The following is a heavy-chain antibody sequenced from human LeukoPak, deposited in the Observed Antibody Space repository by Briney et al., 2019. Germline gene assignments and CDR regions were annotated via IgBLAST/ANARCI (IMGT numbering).Heavy chain of an antibody. V-gene: IGHV4-4*07. CDR1: GGSISSYY. Sequence: PSETLSLTCTVSGGSISSYYWSWIRQPAGKGLESIGHISTSGSTNYNRSLKSRVTISVDTSKNQFSLRLSSVTAADTAVYYCARVYYSSSYDYWYFDLWGRGTLVTVSS. J-gene: IGHJ2*01. CDR2: ISTSGST. CDR3: ARVYYSSSYDYWYFDL. D-gene: IGHD6-13*01.